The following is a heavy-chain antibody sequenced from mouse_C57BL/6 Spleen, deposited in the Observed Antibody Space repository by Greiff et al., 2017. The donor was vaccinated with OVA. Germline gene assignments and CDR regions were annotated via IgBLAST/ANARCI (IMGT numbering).Heavy chain of an antibody. CDR3: ARRTTVAMDY. CDR2: IDPSDSYT. J-gene: IGHJ4*01. Sequence: VQLQQPGAELVMPGASVKLSCKASGYTFTSYWMHWVKQRPGQGLEWIGEIDPSDSYTNYNQKFKGKSTLTVDKSSSTAYMQLSSLTSEDSAVYYCARRTTVAMDYWGQGTSVTVSS. CDR1: GYTFTSYW. D-gene: IGHD1-1*01. V-gene: IGHV1-69*01.